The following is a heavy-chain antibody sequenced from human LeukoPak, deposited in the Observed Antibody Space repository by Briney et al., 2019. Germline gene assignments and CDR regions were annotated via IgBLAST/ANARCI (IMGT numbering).Heavy chain of an antibody. D-gene: IGHD2-2*01. CDR1: GGSISSSNYY. Sequence: SETLSLTCTVSGGSISSSNYYWNWIRQPPGKGLEWIGYIYNSGSTYYNPSLKSRVTISVDMSKNQFSLKLSSVTAADTAVYYCAGGDCSSTSCSHNWFDPWGQGTLVTVSS. CDR3: AGGDCSSTSCSHNWFDP. CDR2: IYNSGST. J-gene: IGHJ5*02. V-gene: IGHV4-30-4*08.